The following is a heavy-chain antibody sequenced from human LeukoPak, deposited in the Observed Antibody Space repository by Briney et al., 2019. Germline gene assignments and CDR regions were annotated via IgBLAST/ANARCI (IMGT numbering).Heavy chain of an antibody. CDR3: ARESGYDRDFDY. J-gene: IGHJ4*02. D-gene: IGHD5-12*01. V-gene: IGHV4-59*01. CDR2: IYYSGST. CDR1: GGSISSYY. Sequence: SETLSLTCTVSGGSISSYYWRWIRQPPGKGLEWIGYIYYSGSTNYNPSLKSRVTISVDTYKNQFSLKLSSVTAADTAVYYCARESGYDRDFDYWGQGTLVTVSS.